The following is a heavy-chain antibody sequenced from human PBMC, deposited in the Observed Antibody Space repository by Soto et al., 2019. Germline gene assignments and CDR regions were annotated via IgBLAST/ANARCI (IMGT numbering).Heavy chain of an antibody. J-gene: IGHJ5*02. CDR3: ARDKGYCSSTSRYIDGLDP. V-gene: IGHV4-30-2*01. Sequence: SETLSLTCAVSGGSISSGGYSWSWIRQPPGKGLEWIGYIYHSGSTYYNPSLKSRVTISVDRSKNQFSLKLSSVTAADTAVYYCARDKGYCSSTSRYIDGLDPSGQGTLVTVYS. D-gene: IGHD2-2*02. CDR1: GGSISSGGYS. CDR2: IYHSGST.